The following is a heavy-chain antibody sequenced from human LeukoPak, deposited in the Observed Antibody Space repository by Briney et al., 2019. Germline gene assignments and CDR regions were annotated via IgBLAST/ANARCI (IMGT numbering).Heavy chain of an antibody. V-gene: IGHV3-15*01. CDR3: TLIQGWGSGSYYRDF. Sequence: PGGSLRLSCAASGFIISNDWMSWVRQAPGKGLEGVARVKSRSAGETTDYAAPVKGRFTISRDDSRNTLYLQMNSLKTEDTAVYYCTLIQGWGSGSYYRDFWGQGTLVTVSS. J-gene: IGHJ4*02. D-gene: IGHD3-10*01. CDR1: GFIISNDW. CDR2: VKSRSAGETT.